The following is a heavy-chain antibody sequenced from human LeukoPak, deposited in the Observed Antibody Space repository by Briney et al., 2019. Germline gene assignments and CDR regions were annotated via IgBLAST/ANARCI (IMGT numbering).Heavy chain of an antibody. CDR1: GGTFSSYA. V-gene: IGHV1-69*04. D-gene: IGHD3-22*01. J-gene: IGHJ4*02. CDR3: ARFDSSGYIDY. CDR2: IIPILGIA. Sequence: EASVKVSCKASGGTFSSYAISWVRQAPGQGLEWMGRIIPILGIANYAQKFQGRVTITADKSTSTAYMELSSLRSEDTAVYYCARFDSSGYIDYWGQGTLVTASS.